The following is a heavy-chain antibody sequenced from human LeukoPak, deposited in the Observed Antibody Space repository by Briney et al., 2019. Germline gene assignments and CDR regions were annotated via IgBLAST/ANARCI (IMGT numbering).Heavy chain of an antibody. V-gene: IGHV3-30-3*01. CDR1: GFTFSSYA. Sequence: PGGSLRLSCAASGFTFSSYAMHWVRQAPGKGLEWVAVISYDGSNKYYADSVKGRFTISRDNSKNTLYLQMNSLRAEDTAVYYCAKDMSRDIVVVPAAPFDYWGQGTLVTVSS. CDR2: ISYDGSNK. CDR3: AKDMSRDIVVVPAAPFDY. D-gene: IGHD2-2*01. J-gene: IGHJ4*02.